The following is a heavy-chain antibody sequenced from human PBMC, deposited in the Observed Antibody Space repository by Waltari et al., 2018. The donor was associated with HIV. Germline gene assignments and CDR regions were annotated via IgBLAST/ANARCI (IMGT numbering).Heavy chain of an antibody. V-gene: IGHV3-21*01. Sequence: EVQLVESGGGLVIPGGSLRLSCAASGFTFNTYSMNWVRQAPGKGLEGVSSISSDSSYIYYPDSLKGRFTVSRDNAKNLLYLQMNSLRAEDTAVYYCARVGGKQLVLNFDYWGQGTLVTVSS. CDR1: GFTFNTYS. D-gene: IGHD6-6*01. J-gene: IGHJ4*02. CDR2: ISSDSSYI. CDR3: ARVGGKQLVLNFDY.